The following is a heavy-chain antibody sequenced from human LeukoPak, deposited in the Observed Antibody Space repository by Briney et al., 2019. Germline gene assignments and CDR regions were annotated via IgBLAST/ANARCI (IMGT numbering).Heavy chain of an antibody. Sequence: LAGGSLRLSCAASGFTFSSYAMSWVRRAPGKGLEWVSAISAGGGSTYYADSVKGRFTISRDNPKNTLFLQMNSLRAEDTAVYYCTKDHEFSGYDWQQWLLPYFDYWGQGTLVTVSS. CDR2: ISAGGGST. CDR3: TKDHEFSGYDWQQWLLPYFDY. V-gene: IGHV3-23*01. D-gene: IGHD6-19*01. CDR1: GFTFSSYA. J-gene: IGHJ4*02.